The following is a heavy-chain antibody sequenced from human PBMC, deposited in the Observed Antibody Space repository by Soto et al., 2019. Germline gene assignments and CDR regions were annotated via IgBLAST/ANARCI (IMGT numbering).Heavy chain of an antibody. V-gene: IGHV1-46*01. CDR1: GYTFALHY. CDR3: GRDTSGLDY. CDR2: INPNGCKT. Sequence: QVQLVQSGAEVKKPGASVKLSCKASGYTFALHYIHWVRQAPGQGLEWMGVINPNGCKTRYDQRFQGRLTMTSDTPTNTVYLDLSSLRSNDTAVYYCGRDTSGLDYWGQGTLVTVSS. J-gene: IGHJ4*02.